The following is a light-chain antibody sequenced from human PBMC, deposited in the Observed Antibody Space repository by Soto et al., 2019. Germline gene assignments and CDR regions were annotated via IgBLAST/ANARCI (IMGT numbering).Light chain of an antibody. CDR3: SSYTSTSTVV. CDR1: SSDVGGYNY. CDR2: DVD. Sequence: QSALTQPASVSGSPGQSITISCTGTSSDVGGYNYVSWYQQHPGKAPKLMIYDVDNRPSGVSNRFSGSRSGNTASLTLSGLQAEDEADYYCSSYTSTSTVVFGGGTQLTVL. V-gene: IGLV2-14*01. J-gene: IGLJ2*01.